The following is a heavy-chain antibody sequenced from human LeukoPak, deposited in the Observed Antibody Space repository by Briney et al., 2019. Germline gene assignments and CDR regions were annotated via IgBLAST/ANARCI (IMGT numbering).Heavy chain of an antibody. D-gene: IGHD4-23*01. CDR2: IYSSGST. CDR1: GGSMNSYY. Sequence: PSGTLCLTCTVSGGSMNSYYWSWIRQPAGKGLEWIGRIYSSGSTNYNPSLKSRVSMSVDTSKNQFSLKLTSVTAADTAVYYCARGGKATVVTMWGQGILVTVSS. CDR3: ARGGKATVVTM. J-gene: IGHJ4*02. V-gene: IGHV4-4*07.